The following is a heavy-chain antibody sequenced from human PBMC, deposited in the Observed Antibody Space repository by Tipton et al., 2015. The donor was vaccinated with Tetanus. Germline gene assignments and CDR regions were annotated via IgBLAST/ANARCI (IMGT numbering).Heavy chain of an antibody. Sequence: TLSLTCTASGGSISSDGAYWSWIRQHPGEGLEWIGYISNSGSTYYNPSLKSRVTISVDTSQKQISLKVNSVTAADTAVYYCARDRGVRGGYYYYHGMDVWGQGTTVTVSS. CDR2: ISNSGST. CDR3: ARDRGVRGGYYYYHGMDV. CDR1: GGSISSDGAY. D-gene: IGHD3-10*01. J-gene: IGHJ6*02. V-gene: IGHV4-31*03.